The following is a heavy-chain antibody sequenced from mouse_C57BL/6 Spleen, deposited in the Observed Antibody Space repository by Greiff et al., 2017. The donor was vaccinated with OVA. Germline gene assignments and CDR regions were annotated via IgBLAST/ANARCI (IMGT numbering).Heavy chain of an antibody. Sequence: DVQLQESGPGLVKPSQSLSLTCSVTGYSITSGYYWNWIRQFPGNKLEWMGYISYDGSNNYNPSLKNRISITRDTSKNQFFLKLNSVTTEDTATYYCARRGDDYDAWFAYWGQGTLVTVSA. CDR2: ISYDGSN. V-gene: IGHV3-6*01. CDR1: GYSITSGYY. CDR3: ARRGDDYDAWFAY. J-gene: IGHJ3*01. D-gene: IGHD2-4*01.